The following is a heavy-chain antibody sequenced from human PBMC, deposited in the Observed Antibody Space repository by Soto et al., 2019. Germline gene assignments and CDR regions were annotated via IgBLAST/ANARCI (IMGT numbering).Heavy chain of an antibody. D-gene: IGHD6-19*01. Sequence: SETLSLTCTVSGGSISSYYWRWIRQPPGKGLEWIGEIYHSGSTSYNPSLKSRVTISVDKSKNQFSLKLSSVTAADTAVYYCARGSSSGWLGAGYYFDYWGQGTLVTVSS. V-gene: IGHV4-59*12. CDR2: IYHSGST. CDR3: ARGSSSGWLGAGYYFDY. CDR1: GGSISSYY. J-gene: IGHJ4*02.